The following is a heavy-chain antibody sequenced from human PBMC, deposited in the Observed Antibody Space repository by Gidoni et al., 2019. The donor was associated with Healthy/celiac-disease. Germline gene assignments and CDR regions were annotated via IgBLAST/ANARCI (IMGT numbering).Heavy chain of an antibody. CDR3: ARDLEPGYSSGCFDY. CDR2: ISSSSSYI. D-gene: IGHD6-19*01. Sequence: EVQLVESGGGLVKPGGSLRLSCAASGSPCSSYSMNWVRQAPGKGLEWVSSISSSSSYIYYADSVKGRFTISRDNAKNSLYLQMNSLRAEDTAVYYCARDLEPGYSSGCFDYWGQGTLVTVSS. V-gene: IGHV3-21*01. CDR1: GSPCSSYS. J-gene: IGHJ4*02.